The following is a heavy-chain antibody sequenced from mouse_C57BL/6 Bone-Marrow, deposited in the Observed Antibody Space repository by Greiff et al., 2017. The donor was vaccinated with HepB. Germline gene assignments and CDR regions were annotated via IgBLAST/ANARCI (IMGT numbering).Heavy chain of an antibody. J-gene: IGHJ4*01. V-gene: IGHV15-2*01. CDR3: AIGVYYGNYDYAMDY. Sequence: VQLQESGSELRSPGSSVKLSCKDFDSEVFPIAYMSWVRQKPGHGFEWIGGILPSIGRTIYGEKFEDKATLDADTLSNTAYLELNSLTSEDSAIYYCAIGVYYGNYDYAMDYWGQGTSVTVSS. CDR1: DSEVFPIAY. CDR2: ILPSIGRT. D-gene: IGHD2-1*01.